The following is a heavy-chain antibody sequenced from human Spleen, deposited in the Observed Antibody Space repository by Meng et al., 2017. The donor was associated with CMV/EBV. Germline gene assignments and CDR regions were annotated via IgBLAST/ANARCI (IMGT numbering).Heavy chain of an antibody. CDR2: IYPGDSDT. CDR3: ARPYSSGWTDFQH. Sequence: GESLKISCKGSGYSFTSYWIGWVRQMPGKGLEWMGIIYPGDSDTRYSPPFQGQVTISADKSISTAYLQWSSLKASDTAMYYCARPYSSGWTDFQHWGQGTLVTVSS. D-gene: IGHD6-19*01. CDR1: GYSFTSYW. J-gene: IGHJ1*01. V-gene: IGHV5-51*01.